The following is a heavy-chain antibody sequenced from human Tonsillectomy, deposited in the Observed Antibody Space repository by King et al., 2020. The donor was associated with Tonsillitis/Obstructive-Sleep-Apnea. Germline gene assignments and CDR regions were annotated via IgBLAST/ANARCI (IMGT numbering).Heavy chain of an antibody. CDR1: GGSISSYY. V-gene: IGHV4-59*08. D-gene: IGHD1-26*01. J-gene: IGHJ3*02. CDR2: IYYSWST. CDR3: ARLGGSYANDGFDI. Sequence: VQLQESGPGLVKPSETLSLTCTVSGGSISSYYWSWIRQPPGKGLEWIGYIYYSWSTNYNPTLKSRVTISVDTSKNQFSLKLSSVTAADTAVYYCARLGGSYANDGFDIWGQGTMVTVSS.